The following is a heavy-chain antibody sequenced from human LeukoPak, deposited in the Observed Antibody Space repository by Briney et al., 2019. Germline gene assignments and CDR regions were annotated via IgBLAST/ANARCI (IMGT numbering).Heavy chain of an antibody. Sequence: GGSLRLSCSASGFTFNNYAMHWVRQAPGKGLDYVSAITSNGGDTYYADSVKGRFTISRDNSKNTLYLQMSGLRAEDTAVYYCVKRPDGDYARILDYWGQGTLVTVSS. V-gene: IGHV3-64D*06. CDR1: GFTFNNYA. D-gene: IGHD4-17*01. CDR3: VKRPDGDYARILDY. CDR2: ITSNGGDT. J-gene: IGHJ4*02.